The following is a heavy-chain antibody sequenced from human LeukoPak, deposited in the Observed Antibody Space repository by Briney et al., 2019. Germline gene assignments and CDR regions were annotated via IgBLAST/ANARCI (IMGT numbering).Heavy chain of an antibody. CDR3: ARRNYNWNDFDY. Sequence: PSETLSLTCTVSGGSISSSSYYWGWIRQPPRKGLEWIGSIYYTGIAYYNPSLKSRVTISVDTSKNQFSLKLSSVTAADTAVYYCARRNYNWNDFDYWGQGTLVTVSS. J-gene: IGHJ4*02. CDR2: IYYTGIA. D-gene: IGHD1-20*01. V-gene: IGHV4-39*01. CDR1: GGSISSSSYY.